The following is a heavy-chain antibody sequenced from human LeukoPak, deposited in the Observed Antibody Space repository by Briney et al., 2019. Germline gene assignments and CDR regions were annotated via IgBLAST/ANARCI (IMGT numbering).Heavy chain of an antibody. CDR2: INTNTGNP. Sequence: ASVKVSCKASGYTFTSYAMNWVRQAPGQGLEWMGWINTNTGNPTYAQGFTGRLVFSLDTSVSTAYLQISSLKAEDTAVYYCARFMLSSGWYKELDAFDIWGQGTMVTVSS. J-gene: IGHJ3*02. CDR3: ARFMLSSGWYKELDAFDI. D-gene: IGHD6-19*01. CDR1: GYTFTSYA. V-gene: IGHV7-4-1*02.